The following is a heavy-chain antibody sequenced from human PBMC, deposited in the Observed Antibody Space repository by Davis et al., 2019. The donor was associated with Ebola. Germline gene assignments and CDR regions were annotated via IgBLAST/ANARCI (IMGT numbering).Heavy chain of an antibody. Sequence: GESLKISCAASGFTFSSYWMSWVRQAPGKGLEWVANIKQDGSEKYYVDSVKGRFTISRDNSKNTLYLQMNSLRAEDTAVYYCARADSSSWGYFDYWGQGTLVTVSS. CDR2: IKQDGSEK. CDR1: GFTFSSYW. CDR3: ARADSSSWGYFDY. D-gene: IGHD6-13*01. V-gene: IGHV3-7*03. J-gene: IGHJ4*02.